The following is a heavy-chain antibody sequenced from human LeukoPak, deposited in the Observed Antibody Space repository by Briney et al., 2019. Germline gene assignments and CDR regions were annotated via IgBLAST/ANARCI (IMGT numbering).Heavy chain of an antibody. D-gene: IGHD1-26*01. CDR2: ISSSSSYI. Sequence: GGSLRLSCAASGFTFSSYSMNWVRQAPGKGLEWVSSISSSSSYIYYADSVKGRFTISRDNAKNSLYLQMNSLRAEDTAVYYCARESGWELPRLGYYYYYMDVWGKGTTVTVSS. CDR3: ARESGWELPRLGYYYYYMDV. V-gene: IGHV3-21*01. CDR1: GFTFSSYS. J-gene: IGHJ6*03.